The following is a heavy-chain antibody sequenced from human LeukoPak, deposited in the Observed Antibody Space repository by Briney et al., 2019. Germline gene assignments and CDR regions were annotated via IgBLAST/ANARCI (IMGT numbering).Heavy chain of an antibody. CDR3: AKVAGNFDWLSDFDY. Sequence: GGSLRLSCAASGFTFSSYAMSWVRQAPGKGLEWVAFIRYDGSNKYYADSVKGRFTISRDNSKNTLYLQMNSLRAEDTAVYYCAKVAGNFDWLSDFDYWGQGTLVTVSS. J-gene: IGHJ4*02. V-gene: IGHV3-30*02. CDR2: IRYDGSNK. D-gene: IGHD3-9*01. CDR1: GFTFSSYA.